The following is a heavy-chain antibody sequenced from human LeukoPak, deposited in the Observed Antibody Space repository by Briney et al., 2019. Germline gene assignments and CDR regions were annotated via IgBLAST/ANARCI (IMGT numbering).Heavy chain of an antibody. J-gene: IGHJ6*03. CDR1: GGSFSGYY. V-gene: IGHV4-34*01. D-gene: IGHD6-13*01. CDR3: ARIPVYSSSWYSYYYYYYYMDV. Sequence: PSETLSLTCAVYGGSFSGYYWSWIRQPPGKGLEWIGEINHSGSTNYNPSLKSRVTISVDTSKNQFSLKLSSVTAADTAVYYCARIPVYSSSWYSYYYYYYYMDVWGKGTTVTVSS. CDR2: INHSGST.